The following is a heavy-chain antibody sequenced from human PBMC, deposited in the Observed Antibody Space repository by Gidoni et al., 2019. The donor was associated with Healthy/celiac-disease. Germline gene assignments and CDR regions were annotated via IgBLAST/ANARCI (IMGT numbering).Heavy chain of an antibody. D-gene: IGHD6-19*01. Sequence: QVQLQESGPGLVKPAESLSLTCTAPGGSLSRHSWSWIRQPAGKGLAWIGRIYTSGSTNYNPSLKSRVTMSVDTSKNQFSLKLSSVTAADTAVYYCARDGHSSGPPEGYYYYGMDVWGQGTTVTVSS. CDR3: ARDGHSSGPPEGYYYYGMDV. CDR1: GGSLSRHS. V-gene: IGHV4-4*07. CDR2: IYTSGST. J-gene: IGHJ6*02.